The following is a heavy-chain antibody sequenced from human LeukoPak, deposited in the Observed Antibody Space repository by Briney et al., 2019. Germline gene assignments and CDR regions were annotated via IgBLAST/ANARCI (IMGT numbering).Heavy chain of an antibody. CDR3: ARVRQLLWFGELLDPKNSFDP. CDR2: ISAYNGNT. V-gene: IGHV1-18*01. D-gene: IGHD3-10*01. CDR1: GYTFTSYG. J-gene: IGHJ5*02. Sequence: ASVKVSCKASGYTFTSYGISWVRQAPGQGLGWMGWISAYNGNTNYAQKLQGRVTMTTDTSTSTAYMERRSLRSDDTAVYYCARVRQLLWFGELLDPKNSFDPWGQGTLVTVSS.